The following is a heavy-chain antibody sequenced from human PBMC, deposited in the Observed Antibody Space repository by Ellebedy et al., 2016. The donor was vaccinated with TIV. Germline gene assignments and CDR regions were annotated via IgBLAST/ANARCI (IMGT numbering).Heavy chain of an antibody. CDR2: IYNSGNT. CDR3: ARQAITGIGDFDS. CDR1: GVPMISYS. V-gene: IGHV4-4*08. Sequence: GSLRLSCNVSGVPMISYSWSWIRHPPGKGLEWIGSIYNSGNTNYNPSLESRVTIAIDMSKNQFFLKLTAVTAADTAVYYCARQAITGIGDFDSWGQGALVTVSS. J-gene: IGHJ4*02. D-gene: IGHD6-13*01.